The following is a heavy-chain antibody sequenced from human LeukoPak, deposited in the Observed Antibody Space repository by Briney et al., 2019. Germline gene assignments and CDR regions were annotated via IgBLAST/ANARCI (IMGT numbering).Heavy chain of an antibody. Sequence: GGSLRLSCAASGFTFSSYWMHWVRQAPGKGLVWVSRINSDGSSTSYADSVKGRFTISRDSSKNTLFLQMNRLRPEDAVVYYCAKAPVTTCRGAYCYPFDYWGQGTLVTVSS. D-gene: IGHD2-21*01. CDR2: INSDGSST. CDR1: GFTFSSYW. V-gene: IGHV3-74*01. CDR3: AKAPVTTCRGAYCYPFDY. J-gene: IGHJ4*02.